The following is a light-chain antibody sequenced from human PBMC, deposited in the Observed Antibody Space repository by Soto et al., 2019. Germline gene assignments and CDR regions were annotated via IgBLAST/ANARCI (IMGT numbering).Light chain of an antibody. CDR1: QSISSW. CDR2: KAS. CDR3: QQYNSSPT. Sequence: DIQMTQSPSTLSASVGDRVTITCRASQSISSWLAWYQQKPGKAPKVLIYKASSLERGVPPRFSGSGSGTEFTLTISSLQPDDFATYYCQQYNSSPTFGQGTKVEIK. V-gene: IGKV1-5*03. J-gene: IGKJ1*01.